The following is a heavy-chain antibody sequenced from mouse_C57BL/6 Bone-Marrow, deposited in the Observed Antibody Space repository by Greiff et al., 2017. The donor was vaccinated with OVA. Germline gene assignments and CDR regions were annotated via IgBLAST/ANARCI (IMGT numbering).Heavy chain of an antibody. CDR1: GYSFTGYY. J-gene: IGHJ4*01. Sequence: VQLQQSGPELVKPGASVKISCKASGYSFTGYYMNWVKQSPEKSLEWIGEINPSTGGTTYNQKFKAKATLTVDNSSSTAYMQLKSLTTEDSAVYYCARNPYSMDYWGQGTSVTVSS. V-gene: IGHV1-42*01. D-gene: IGHD2-10*01. CDR2: INPSTGGT. CDR3: ARNPYSMDY.